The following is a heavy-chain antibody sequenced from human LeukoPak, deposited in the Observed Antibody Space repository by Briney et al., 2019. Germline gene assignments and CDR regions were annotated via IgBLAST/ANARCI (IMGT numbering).Heavy chain of an antibody. CDR2: IIPIFGTA. V-gene: IGHV1-69*13. Sequence: AASVKVSCKASGGTFSSYAISWVRQAPGQGLEWMGGIIPIFGTANYAQKFQGRVTITADESTSTAYMELCSLRSEDTAVYYCASSARDDFDYWGQGTLVTVSS. J-gene: IGHJ4*02. CDR3: ASSARDDFDY. CDR1: GGTFSSYA.